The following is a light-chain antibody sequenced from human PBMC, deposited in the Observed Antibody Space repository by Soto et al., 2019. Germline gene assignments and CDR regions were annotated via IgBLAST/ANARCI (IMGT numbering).Light chain of an antibody. CDR2: DAS. CDR1: QSVSSY. J-gene: IGKJ4*01. V-gene: IGKV3-11*01. Sequence: EIVLTQSPATLSLSPGERATLSCRASQSVSSYLAWYQQKPGQAPRLLIYDASNRATGIPARFSGSGSGTDFTLTISSLEPEHFAVYYCQQRSNWPPNTFGGGTKVEIK. CDR3: QQRSNWPPNT.